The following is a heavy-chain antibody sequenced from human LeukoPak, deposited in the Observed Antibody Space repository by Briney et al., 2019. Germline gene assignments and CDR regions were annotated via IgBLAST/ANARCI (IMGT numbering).Heavy chain of an antibody. CDR1: GYTFTSYY. V-gene: IGHV1-46*01. J-gene: IGHJ3*02. CDR2: INPSGGST. CDR3: ASKYYDFWSGYSHDAFDI. D-gene: IGHD3-3*01. Sequence: GASVKVSCKASGYTFTSYYMHWVRQAPGHGLEWMGIINPSGGSTSYAQKFQGRVTMTRDTSTSTVYMELSSLRSEDTAVYYCASKYYDFWSGYSHDAFDIWGQGTMVTVSS.